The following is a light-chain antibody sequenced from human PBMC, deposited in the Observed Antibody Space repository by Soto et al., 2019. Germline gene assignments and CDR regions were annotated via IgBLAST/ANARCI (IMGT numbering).Light chain of an antibody. V-gene: IGLV2-8*01. CDR3: SSYAGSNNFV. CDR2: AVS. CDR1: SSDVGGDNY. J-gene: IGLJ1*01. Sequence: QSALTQPPSASGSPGQSVTISCTGTSSDVGGDNYVSWYQQHPGKAPKLIIYAVSKWPSGVPDRFSGSKSGNTASLTVSGLQPGDEADYYCSSYAGSNNFVFGTGTKVTVL.